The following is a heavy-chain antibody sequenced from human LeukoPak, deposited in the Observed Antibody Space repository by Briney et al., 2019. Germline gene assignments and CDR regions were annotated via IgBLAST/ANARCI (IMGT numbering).Heavy chain of an antibody. CDR1: GFTFSSYW. Sequence: PGGSLRLSCAASGFTFSSYWMSWVRQAPGKGLEWVANIKQDGSEKYYVDSVKGRFTISRDNAKNSLYLQMNSLRAEDTAVYYCAKARPYDSSGYWILYYFDYWGQGTLVTVSS. J-gene: IGHJ4*02. CDR2: IKQDGSEK. CDR3: AKARPYDSSGYWILYYFDY. D-gene: IGHD3-22*01. V-gene: IGHV3-7*03.